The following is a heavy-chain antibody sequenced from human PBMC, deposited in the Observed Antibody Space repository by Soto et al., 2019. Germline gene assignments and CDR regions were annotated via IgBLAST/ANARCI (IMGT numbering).Heavy chain of an antibody. D-gene: IGHD3-16*02. CDR3: GKALGELSPESYDY. J-gene: IGHJ4*02. V-gene: IGHV3-30*18. CDR1: GFTFSSYA. Sequence: QVQLVESGGGVVQPGRSLRLSCAASGFTFSSYAMHWVRQAPGKGLEWVAVISYDGSDKYYADSVKCRFTISRDNSKNTLNLQVNSLRADDTAVYYCGKALGELSPESYDYWGQGTLITVSS. CDR2: ISYDGSDK.